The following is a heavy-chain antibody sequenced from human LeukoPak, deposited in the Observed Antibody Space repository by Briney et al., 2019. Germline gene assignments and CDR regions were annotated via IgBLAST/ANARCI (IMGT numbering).Heavy chain of an antibody. CDR1: GFTFSSYA. CDR2: ISYDGSNK. CDR3: ARGRYSYAKQFDD. J-gene: IGHJ4*02. D-gene: IGHD5-18*01. Sequence: GGALRLSCAASGFTFSSYAMRWVRQAPGKGLGRVAVISYDGSNKYYADSVKSRFTISRDNSKNTLYLQMNSLRAEDTAVYYCARGRYSYAKQFDDWGQGTLVTVSS. V-gene: IGHV3-30*04.